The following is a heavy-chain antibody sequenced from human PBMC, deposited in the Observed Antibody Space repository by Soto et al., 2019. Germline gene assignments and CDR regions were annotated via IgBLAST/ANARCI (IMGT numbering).Heavy chain of an antibody. CDR2: IDGSGGAT. V-gene: IGHV3-23*01. J-gene: IGHJ5*02. D-gene: IGHD3-10*01. CDR3: AKNSGWFNT. Sequence: PGGSLRLSCAASGFPFGITDMSWARQAPGKGLEWVSTIDGSGGATHYADSVKGRFTISRDNSKNTVFLQMSSLRADDTAVYYCAKNSGWFNTWGQGTLVTVSS. CDR1: GFPFGITD.